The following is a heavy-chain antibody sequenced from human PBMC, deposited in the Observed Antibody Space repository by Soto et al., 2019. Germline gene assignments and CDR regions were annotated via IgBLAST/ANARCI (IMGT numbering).Heavy chain of an antibody. CDR1: GFTFNNAW. CDR3: TTAENYYDSSSFDY. V-gene: IGHV3-15*01. D-gene: IGHD3-22*01. Sequence: PGGSLRLSCVASGFTFNNAWMNWVRQAPGKGLEWVGRIKSKTDGGTTDYAALVKGRFTISRDDSKTTLYLQMNGLKTEDTAVYYCTTAENYYDSSSFDYWGQGXLVTVSS. J-gene: IGHJ4*02. CDR2: IKSKTDGGTT.